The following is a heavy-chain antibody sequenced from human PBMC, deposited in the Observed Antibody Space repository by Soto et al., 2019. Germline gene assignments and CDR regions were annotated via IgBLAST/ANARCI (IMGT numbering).Heavy chain of an antibody. CDR1: GFTFNSYE. Sequence: SGGSLRLSCAASGFTFNSYEMNWVRQAPGKGLEWLSYISKSGGTVLYTDSVKGRFTISRDNARNSLYLQMKSLTVEDTAVYYCASLGASYSDAHFDCWGQGTRVTVSS. J-gene: IGHJ4*02. CDR2: ISKSGGTV. D-gene: IGHD1-26*01. CDR3: ASLGASYSDAHFDC. V-gene: IGHV3-48*03.